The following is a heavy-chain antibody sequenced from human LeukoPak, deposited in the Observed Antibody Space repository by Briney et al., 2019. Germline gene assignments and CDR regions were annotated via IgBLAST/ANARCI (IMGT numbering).Heavy chain of an antibody. CDR3: ARDRVTKSYGSGSYPDY. V-gene: IGHV3-23*01. CDR1: GFTFSSYA. CDR2: ISGSGGST. J-gene: IGHJ4*02. Sequence: GGSLRLSCAASGFTFSSYAMSWVRQAPGKGLEWVSAISGSGGSTYYADSVKGRFTISRDNSKNTLYLQMNSLRAEDTAVYYCARDRVTKSYGSGSYPDYWGQGTLVTVSS. D-gene: IGHD3-10*01.